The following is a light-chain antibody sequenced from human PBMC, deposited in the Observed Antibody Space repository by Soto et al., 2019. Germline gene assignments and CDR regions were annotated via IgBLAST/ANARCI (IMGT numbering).Light chain of an antibody. V-gene: IGKV3-15*01. CDR3: QQYSNWPLT. CDR1: QSVRSSF. J-gene: IGKJ4*01. Sequence: IVLTQSPAALSVSPWERVTLSCRASQSVRSSFLAWYQQKPGQAPSLLIYGASTRATGIPARFSGSGSGTEFTLTINSLQSEDFAVYYCQQYSNWPLTFGGGTKVDIK. CDR2: GAS.